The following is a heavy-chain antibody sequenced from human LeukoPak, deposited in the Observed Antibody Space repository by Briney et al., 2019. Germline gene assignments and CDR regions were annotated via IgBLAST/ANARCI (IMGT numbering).Heavy chain of an antibody. V-gene: IGHV6-1*01. CDR3: ARDFGTTGWHTFDY. CDR1: GDSVSSKNGA. Sequence: LQTLSLTCVVSGDSVSSKNGAWNWIRQSPSRGPEWLGRTYYRSKWYNDYAESMEGRMTISQDTSKNQYSLHLNSVTPDDTAVYYCARDFGTTGWHTFDYWGQGTLVTVSS. D-gene: IGHD6-19*01. CDR2: TYYRSKWYN. J-gene: IGHJ4*02.